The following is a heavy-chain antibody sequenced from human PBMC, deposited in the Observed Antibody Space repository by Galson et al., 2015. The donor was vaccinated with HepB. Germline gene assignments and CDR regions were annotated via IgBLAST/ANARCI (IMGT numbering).Heavy chain of an antibody. CDR3: AMGATCGG. D-gene: IGHD3-16*01. CDR2: ITPNGGNT. V-gene: IGHV3-23*01. Sequence: SLRLSCAASGFTFSNYAMTWVRQAPGKGLEWVSTITPNGGNTYYPDSVKGRFTISRDNSKNTLFLQMNSLRAEDTAVYYCAMGATCGGWGQGTLVTVSS. J-gene: IGHJ4*02. CDR1: GFTFSNYA.